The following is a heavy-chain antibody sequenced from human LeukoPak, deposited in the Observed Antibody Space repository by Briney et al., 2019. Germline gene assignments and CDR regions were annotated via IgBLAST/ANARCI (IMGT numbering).Heavy chain of an antibody. CDR3: ARSRVGGYSYAQVYFFDY. D-gene: IGHD5-18*01. J-gene: IGHJ4*02. CDR2: IIPIFGTA. V-gene: IGHV1-69*01. CDR1: GGTFSSYA. Sequence: SVKVSCKASGGTFSSYAISLVRQAPGQGLEWMGGIIPIFGTANYAQKFQGRVTITADESTSTAYMELSSLRSEDTAVYYCARSRVGGYSYAQVYFFDYWGQGTLVTVSS.